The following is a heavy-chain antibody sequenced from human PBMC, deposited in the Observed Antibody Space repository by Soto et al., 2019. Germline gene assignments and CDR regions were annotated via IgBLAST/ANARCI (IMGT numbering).Heavy chain of an antibody. Sequence: SETLSLTCPVSGGSISSSSYYWGWIRQPPGKGLEWIGNIYYSGSTYYNPSLKSRVTISVDRSKNQFSLKLSSVTAADTAVYYCARGGGRPRHFDYWGQGTLVTVSS. CDR3: ARGGGRPRHFDY. V-gene: IGHV4-39*01. CDR2: IYYSGST. J-gene: IGHJ4*02. CDR1: GGSISSSSYY. D-gene: IGHD3-16*01.